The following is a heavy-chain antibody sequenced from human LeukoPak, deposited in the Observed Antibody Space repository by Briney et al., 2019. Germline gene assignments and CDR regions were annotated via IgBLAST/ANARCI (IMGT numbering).Heavy chain of an antibody. CDR1: GGSFSGYY. CDR3: ARTESSSWYFYGMDV. V-gene: IGHV4-34*01. J-gene: IGHJ6*02. CDR2: INHSGST. D-gene: IGHD6-13*01. Sequence: SETLSLTCAVYGGSFSGYYWSWIRQPPGKGLEWIGEINHSGSTNYNPSLKSRVTISVDTSKNQFSLKLSSVTVADTAVYYCARTESSSWYFYGMDVWGQGTTVTVSS.